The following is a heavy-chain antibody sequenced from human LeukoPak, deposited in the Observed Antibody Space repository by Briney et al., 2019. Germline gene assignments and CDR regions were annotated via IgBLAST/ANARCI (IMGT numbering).Heavy chain of an antibody. D-gene: IGHD3-16*02. V-gene: IGHV7-4-1*02. CDR2: INTNTGNP. CDR3: ARGYDYVWGGYRAPYDY. J-gene: IGHJ4*02. Sequence: ASVKGSCKASGYTFTSYAMNWVRQAPGQGLEWMGWINTNTGNPTYAQGFTGRFVFSLDTSVSTAYLQISSLKAEDSAVYYCARGYDYVWGGYRAPYDYWGQGTLVTVSS. CDR1: GYTFTSYA.